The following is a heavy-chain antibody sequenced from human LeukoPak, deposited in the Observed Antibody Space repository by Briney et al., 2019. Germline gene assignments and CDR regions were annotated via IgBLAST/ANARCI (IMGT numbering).Heavy chain of an antibody. CDR1: GFTFSRHW. CDR2: INSDASDT. V-gene: IGHV3-74*01. D-gene: IGHD2-2*01. J-gene: IGHJ4*02. Sequence: PGGSLRLSCAASGFTFSRHWMHWVHQAPGKGLVWISRINSDASDTNYADFVKGRFTISGDNAKNTVYLQINSLRDEDTAVYCCARICSSTDCLIPDWGQGTLVTISS. CDR3: ARICSSTDCLIPD.